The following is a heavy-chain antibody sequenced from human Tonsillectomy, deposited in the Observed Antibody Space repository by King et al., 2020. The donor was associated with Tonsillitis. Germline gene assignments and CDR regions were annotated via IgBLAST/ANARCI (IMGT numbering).Heavy chain of an antibody. D-gene: IGHD3-16*02. Sequence: VQLQQSGPGLVKPSQTLSLTCAISGDSVSSNSVAWTWIRQSPSRGLEWLGRTYYRSKWYNDYAVSVRSRITINTDTSKNQFSLHLNSVTPEVTAVYYCAEVVIQCLGELSFHAGVDVWGQGTTVTVS. V-gene: IGHV6-1*01. J-gene: IGHJ6*02. CDR1: GDSVSSNSVA. CDR3: AEVVIQCLGELSFHAGVDV. CDR2: TYYRSKWYN.